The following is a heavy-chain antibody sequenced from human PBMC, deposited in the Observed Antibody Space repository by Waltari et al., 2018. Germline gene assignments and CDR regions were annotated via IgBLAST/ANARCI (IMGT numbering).Heavy chain of an antibody. V-gene: IGHV3-30*02. Sequence: QAQLVESGGGVVQPGGSLRISCAASGFTFNNHVLHWVRQAPGKGPEWVAFIEYDGYNKHYADSVKGRFTISRDNSKNTLYLQLSGLSREDTAVYSCAKGPDSSHYFSNWLDPWGQGTLVTVSS. CDR1: GFTFNNHV. J-gene: IGHJ5*02. CDR2: IEYDGYNK. CDR3: AKGPDSSHYFSNWLDP. D-gene: IGHD3-22*01.